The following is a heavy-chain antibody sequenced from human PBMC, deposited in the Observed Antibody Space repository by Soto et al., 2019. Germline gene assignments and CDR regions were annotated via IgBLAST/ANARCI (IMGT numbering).Heavy chain of an antibody. CDR2: IIPIFGTA. Sequence: QVQLVQSGAEVKKPGSSVKVSCKASGGTFSSYAISWVRQAPGQGLEWMGGIIPIFGTANYAQKFQGRVTIXXDXSXXTAYMELSSLRSEDTAVYYCARIPAGYSSYYGMDVWGQGTTVTGSS. D-gene: IGHD4-4*01. V-gene: IGHV1-69*12. CDR3: ARIPAGYSSYYGMDV. J-gene: IGHJ6*02. CDR1: GGTFSSYA.